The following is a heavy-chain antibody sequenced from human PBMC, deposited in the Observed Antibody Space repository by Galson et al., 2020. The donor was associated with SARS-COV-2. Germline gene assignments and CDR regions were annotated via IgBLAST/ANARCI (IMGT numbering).Heavy chain of an antibody. CDR3: ASLGYYYGSGSYYYWFDP. D-gene: IGHD3-10*01. J-gene: IGHJ5*02. Sequence: LETLSLTCTVSGGSISSYYWSWIRQPPGKGLEWIGYIYYSGSTNYNPSLKSRVTISVDTSKNQFSLKLSSVTAADTAVYYCASLGYYYGSGSYYYWFDPWGQGTLVTVSS. CDR2: IYYSGST. V-gene: IGHV4-59*08. CDR1: GGSISSYY.